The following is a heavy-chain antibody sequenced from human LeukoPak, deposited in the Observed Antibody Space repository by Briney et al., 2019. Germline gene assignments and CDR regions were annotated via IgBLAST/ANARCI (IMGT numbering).Heavy chain of an antibody. D-gene: IGHD3-10*01. CDR3: ARFNGRGVSNDY. CDR2: INPHTGGT. J-gene: IGHJ4*02. Sequence: ASVKVSCKASGYTFTGYYMHWVRQAPGQGLEWMGRINPHTGGTNYAQKFQGRVTMTRNTSISTAYMELSSLRSEDTAVYYCARFNGRGVSNDYWGQGTLVTVSA. V-gene: IGHV1-2*06. CDR1: GYTFTGYY.